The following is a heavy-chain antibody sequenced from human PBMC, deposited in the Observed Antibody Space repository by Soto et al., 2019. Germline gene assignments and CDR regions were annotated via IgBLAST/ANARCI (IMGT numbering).Heavy chain of an antibody. CDR1: GYSFTSYW. V-gene: IGHV5-51*01. CDR2: IYPGDSDT. J-gene: IGHJ3*02. CDR3: ARLPGHHDSSGYYLARGAFDI. Sequence: PGESLKISCKGSGYSFTSYWIGWVRQMPGKGLEWMGIIYPGDSDTRYSPSFQGQVTISADKSISTAYLQWSSLKASDTAMYYCARLPGHHDSSGYYLARGAFDIWGQGTMVTVSS. D-gene: IGHD3-22*01.